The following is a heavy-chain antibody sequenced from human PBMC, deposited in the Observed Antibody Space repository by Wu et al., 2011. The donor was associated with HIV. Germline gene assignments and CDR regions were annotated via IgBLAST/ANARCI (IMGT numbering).Heavy chain of an antibody. CDR3: ATQLSLDY. Sequence: VQLVQSGGEVVKPGASVKVSCKTSGYTFTNYGISWLRQAPGQGLEWMGWISIENGGTNYAQSFQDRITLIADRSTTTAYMELRSLKSDDTAIYYCATQLSLDYWGQGTLVTVSS. J-gene: IGHJ4*02. CDR1: GYTFTNYG. CDR2: ISIENGGT. D-gene: IGHD1-1*01. V-gene: IGHV1-18*01.